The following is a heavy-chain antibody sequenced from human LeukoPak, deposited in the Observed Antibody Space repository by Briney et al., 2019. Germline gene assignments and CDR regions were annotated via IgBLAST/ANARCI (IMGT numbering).Heavy chain of an antibody. CDR2: VYYSGST. V-gene: IGHV4-59*01. J-gene: IGHJ4*02. CDR1: GASINDFY. D-gene: IGHD2-15*01. CDR3: ARADCSGGSCFYYFDY. Sequence: TSETLSLTCAVSGASINDFYWTWIRQPPGKGLEWIGYVYYSGSTNYNPSLKSRVTISVDTSKNQFSLKLSSVTAADTAVYYCARADCSGGSCFYYFDYWGQGTLVTVSS.